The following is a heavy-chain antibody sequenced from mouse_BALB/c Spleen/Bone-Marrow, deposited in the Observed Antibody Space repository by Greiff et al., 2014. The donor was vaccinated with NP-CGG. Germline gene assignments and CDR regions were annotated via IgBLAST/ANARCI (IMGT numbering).Heavy chain of an antibody. CDR3: TRVSWAFDY. D-gene: IGHD4-1*01. J-gene: IGHJ2*01. V-gene: IGHV6-6*02. CDR1: GFTFSNYW. Sequence: EVQLQESGGGLVQPGGSMKLSCVASGFTFSNYWMNWVRQSPEKGLEWVAEIRLKSNNYATHYAESVNGRFTISRDDSKSSVYLQMNNLRAEDPGMYYCTRVSWAFDYRGQGTTLTVSS. CDR2: IRLKSNNYAT.